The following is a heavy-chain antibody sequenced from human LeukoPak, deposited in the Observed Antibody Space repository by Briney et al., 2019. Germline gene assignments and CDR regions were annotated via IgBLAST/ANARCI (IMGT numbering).Heavy chain of an antibody. V-gene: IGHV1-2*02. J-gene: IGHJ6*03. D-gene: IGHD2/OR15-2a*01. CDR1: GYTFTGYY. CDR2: INPNSGGT. Sequence: GASVKVSCKASGYTFTGYYMHWVRQAPGQGLEWMGWINPNSGGTNYAQKFQGRVTMTRDTSISTAYMELNRLRSDDTAVYYCARDLSHGLDYYYYMDVWGKGTTVTVSS. CDR3: ARDLSHGLDYYYYMDV.